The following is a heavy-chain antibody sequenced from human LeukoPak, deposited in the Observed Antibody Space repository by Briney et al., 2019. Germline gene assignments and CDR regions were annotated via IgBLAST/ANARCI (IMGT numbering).Heavy chain of an antibody. V-gene: IGHV3-7*03. CDR1: GFTFSSYW. CDR3: ARAPYGERVDY. Sequence: PGGSLRLSCATSGFTFSSYWMSWVRQAPGKGLEWVAYINQDGSEKNYADTVKGRFTISRDNAKNSLYLQMNSLRAEDTALYYCARAPYGERVDYWGQGTLVTVSS. CDR2: INQDGSEK. J-gene: IGHJ4*02. D-gene: IGHD4-17*01.